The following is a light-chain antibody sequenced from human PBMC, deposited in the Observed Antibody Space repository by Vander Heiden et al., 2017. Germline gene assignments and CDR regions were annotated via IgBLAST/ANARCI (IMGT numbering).Light chain of an antibody. CDR3: QQGFRAPPYT. J-gene: IGKJ2*01. CDR1: QSISNY. CDR2: AAA. V-gene: IGKV1-39*01. Sequence: DIQMTKSPSSLSASVGDRVTITCRASQSISNYLNWYEQKPGEAPKLLIYAAASLQSGVPSRCSGSGSGTDFTLTISSLQPEDFATYYCQQGFRAPPYTFGQGTKLEIK.